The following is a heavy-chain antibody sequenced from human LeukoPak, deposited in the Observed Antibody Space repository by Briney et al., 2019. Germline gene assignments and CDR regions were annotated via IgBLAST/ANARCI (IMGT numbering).Heavy chain of an antibody. CDR3: ARRITIFGVTMGYYFDY. Sequence: GASVKVSCKASGYTFTSYYMHWVRQAPGQGLEWMGIINPSGGSTSYAQKFQGRVTMTRDTSTSTVYMELSSLRSEDTAVYYCARRITIFGVTMGYYFDYWGQGTLVTVSS. D-gene: IGHD3-3*01. J-gene: IGHJ4*02. CDR2: INPSGGST. CDR1: GYTFTSYY. V-gene: IGHV1-46*01.